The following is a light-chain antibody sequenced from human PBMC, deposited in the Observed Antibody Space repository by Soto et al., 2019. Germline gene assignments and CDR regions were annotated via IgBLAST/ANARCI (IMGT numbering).Light chain of an antibody. Sequence: SYELTQPPSVSVSPGQTARITCCGDALAKQYIYWYQQKPGQAPVLVIYKDSERPSGIPERFSGSNSETAVTLTISGVQAGDEADYYCQSIDSSGTYVFGTGTKVTVL. V-gene: IGLV3-25*02. J-gene: IGLJ1*01. CDR2: KDS. CDR3: QSIDSSGTYV. CDR1: ALAKQY.